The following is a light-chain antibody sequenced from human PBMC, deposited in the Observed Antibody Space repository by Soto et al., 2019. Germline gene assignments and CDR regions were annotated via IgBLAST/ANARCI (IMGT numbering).Light chain of an antibody. V-gene: IGKV3D-20*01. Sequence: EIVLTQSPATLSLSPGERATLSCGASQTVRNNYLAWYQQKPGQAPRLLIYDASSRATGIPDRFSGGGSGTDFTLTISRLEPEDFAVYYCQQFSSYPLTFXGGTKVDIK. CDR1: QTVRNNY. CDR2: DAS. CDR3: QQFSSYPLT. J-gene: IGKJ4*01.